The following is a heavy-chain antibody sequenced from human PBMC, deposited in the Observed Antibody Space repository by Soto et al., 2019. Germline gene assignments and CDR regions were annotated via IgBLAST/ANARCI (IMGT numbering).Heavy chain of an antibody. V-gene: IGHV3-23*01. J-gene: IGHJ4*02. CDR2: ISNTGDYT. CDR1: GFIFSGYA. CDR3: VNAISSTTPDHY. D-gene: IGHD2-2*02. Sequence: GGSLRLSCAASGFIFSGYAMSWVRQAPGKGLECVSSISNTGDYTHYADSVKGRFTVSRDSSTNMLYLQMSSLTAEDTAVYYCVNAISSTTPDHYFGQGTLVTVSS.